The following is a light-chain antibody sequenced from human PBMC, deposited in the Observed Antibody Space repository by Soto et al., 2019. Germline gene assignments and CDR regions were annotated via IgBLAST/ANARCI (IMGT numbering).Light chain of an antibody. J-gene: IGKJ5*01. V-gene: IGKV3-11*01. Sequence: EFVFTPSPATPSLSPGERATLSCRASQSVSSYLAWYQQKPGQAPRLLIYDASNRATGIPARFSGTGSGTDFTLTINNLEPEDFAVYYCQVRTNWSIAFGRGTRLEIK. CDR2: DAS. CDR3: QVRTNWSIA. CDR1: QSVSSY.